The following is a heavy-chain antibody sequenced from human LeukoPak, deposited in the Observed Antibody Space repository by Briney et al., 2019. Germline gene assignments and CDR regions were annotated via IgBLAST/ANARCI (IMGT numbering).Heavy chain of an antibody. Sequence: PGGSLTLSCVASGFSFRTHSMNWVRRAPGKGLEWVSSISGCRSYIYYADSVKGRFTISRDNDKSSLYLQMNSLRAEDTAVYYCARAPTVTTYYFYYMDVWGKGTTVTVSS. J-gene: IGHJ6*03. D-gene: IGHD4-11*01. V-gene: IGHV3-21*06. CDR2: ISGCRSYI. CDR3: ARAPTVTTYYFYYMDV. CDR1: GFSFRTHS.